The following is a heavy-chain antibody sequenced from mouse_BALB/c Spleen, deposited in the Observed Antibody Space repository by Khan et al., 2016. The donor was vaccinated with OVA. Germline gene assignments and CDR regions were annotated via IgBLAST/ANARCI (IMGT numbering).Heavy chain of an antibody. CDR1: GYTFTSYY. Sequence: QIQLVQSGPELVKPGASVRISCKASGYTFTSYYIHWVKQRPGQGLEWIGWIYPGNVNTDYNEKFKGKATLTADKSSCTAYMQLSSLTSEDSAVYFCARWGVNYPSYAMDYWGQGTSVTVSS. CDR2: IYPGNVNT. J-gene: IGHJ4*01. CDR3: ARWGVNYPSYAMDY. D-gene: IGHD2-1*01. V-gene: IGHV1S56*01.